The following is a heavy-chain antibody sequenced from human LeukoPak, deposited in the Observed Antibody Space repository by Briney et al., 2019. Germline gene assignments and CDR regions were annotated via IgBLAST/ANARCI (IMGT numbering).Heavy chain of an antibody. CDR3: ARRPRWTYYYGSGTNYYYYMDV. Sequence: SETLSPTCAVYGGSFSGYYWSWIRQPPGKGLEWIGEINHSGSTNYNPSLKSRVTISVDTSKNQISLKLRSVTAADTAVYYCARRPRWTYYYGSGTNYYYYMDVWGKGTTVTISS. CDR2: INHSGST. D-gene: IGHD3-10*01. CDR1: GGSFSGYY. V-gene: IGHV4-34*01. J-gene: IGHJ6*03.